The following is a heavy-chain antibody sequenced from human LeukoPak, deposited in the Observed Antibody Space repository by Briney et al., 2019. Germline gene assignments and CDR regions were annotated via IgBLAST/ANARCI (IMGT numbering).Heavy chain of an antibody. CDR1: GGSISSGDYY. CDR3: AREGGFYCSSTSCYGLDY. CDR2: IYYSGST. Sequence: KPSETLSLTCTVSGGSISSGDYYWSWIRQPPGKGLEWIGYIYYSGSTYYNPSLKSRVTISVDTSKNQFSLKLSSVTAAGTAVYYCAREGGFYCSSTSCYGLDYWGQGTLVTVSS. J-gene: IGHJ4*02. D-gene: IGHD2-2*01. V-gene: IGHV4-30-4*08.